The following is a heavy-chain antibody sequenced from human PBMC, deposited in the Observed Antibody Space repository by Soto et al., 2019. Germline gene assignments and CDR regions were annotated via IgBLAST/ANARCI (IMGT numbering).Heavy chain of an antibody. CDR1: GGSISSSSYY. D-gene: IGHD4-17*01. CDR3: ASNTVTSGRDDAFDI. J-gene: IGHJ3*02. CDR2: IYYSGST. Sequence: QLQLQESGPGLVKPSETLSLTCTVSGGSISSSSYYWGWIRQPPGKGLEWIGSIYYSGSTYYNPSLKSRVTISVDTSKNQFSLKLSSVTAADTAVYYCASNTVTSGRDDAFDIWGQGTMVTVSS. V-gene: IGHV4-39*01.